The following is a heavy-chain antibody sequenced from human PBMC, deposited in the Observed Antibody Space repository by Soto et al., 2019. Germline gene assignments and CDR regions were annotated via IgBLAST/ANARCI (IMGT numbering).Heavy chain of an antibody. Sequence: QITLKESGPTLVKPTQTLTLTCTFSGLSLSTTGVGVGWIRQPPGKALEWLALIYWDDDKRYSPSLKRRLTITKDTSNNQVVLTMTHMHPVDTATYYCVQSRCGGDCLQSYSSHSYYGLDVWGQGTTVTVSS. CDR2: IYWDDDK. CDR3: VQSRCGGDCLQSYSSHSYYGLDV. CDR1: GLSLSTTGVG. V-gene: IGHV2-5*02. J-gene: IGHJ6*02. D-gene: IGHD2-21*02.